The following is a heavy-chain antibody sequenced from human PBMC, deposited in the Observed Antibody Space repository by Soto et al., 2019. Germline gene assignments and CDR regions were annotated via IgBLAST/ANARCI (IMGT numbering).Heavy chain of an antibody. CDR2: IWYDGSNK. D-gene: IGHD3-3*01. Sequence: XGSLRLSCAASGFTFSSYGMHWVRQAPGKGLEWVAVIWYDGSNKYYADSVKGRFTISRDNSKNTLYLQMNSLRAEDTAVYYCARVGAIFGVVTMGGMDAWGQGTTVTVSS. CDR3: ARVGAIFGVVTMGGMDA. V-gene: IGHV3-33*01. J-gene: IGHJ6*02. CDR1: GFTFSSYG.